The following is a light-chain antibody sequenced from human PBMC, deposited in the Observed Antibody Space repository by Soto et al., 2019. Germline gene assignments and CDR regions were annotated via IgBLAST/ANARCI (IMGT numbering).Light chain of an antibody. CDR2: LGS. J-gene: IGKJ5*01. Sequence: VMTQTPLSLSVSPGEPASISGRSSQSLLHLNGNNYLDWYLQKPGQSPQLLIYLGSNRASGVPDRFSGSGSGTDFTLKISRVEAEDVGIYYCMQALQNPVTFGQGTRLEIK. V-gene: IGKV2-28*01. CDR1: QSLLHLNGNNY. CDR3: MQALQNPVT.